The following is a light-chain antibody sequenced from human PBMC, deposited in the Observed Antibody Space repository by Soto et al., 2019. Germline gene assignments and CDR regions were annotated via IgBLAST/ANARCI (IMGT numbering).Light chain of an antibody. CDR3: SSYTSTSTLL. J-gene: IGLJ2*01. CDR1: SSDVGGFTY. V-gene: IGLV2-14*03. Sequence: QSALTQPASVSGSPGQSITISCTGTSSDVGGFTYVSWYQQHPGKLPELMIYDGNSPPSGISNRFSASKSGNTASLTISGLQAEDEADYYCSSYTSTSTLLFGGGTKVTVL. CDR2: DGN.